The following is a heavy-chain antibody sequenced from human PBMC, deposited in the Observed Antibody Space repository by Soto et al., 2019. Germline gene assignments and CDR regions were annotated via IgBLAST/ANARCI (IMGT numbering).Heavy chain of an antibody. CDR2: IYYSGST. CDR3: ARILYSYGYISDNWFDP. V-gene: IGHV4-59*01. D-gene: IGHD5-18*01. Sequence: LSCKASGYTYTRYGISWIRQTTEKGLEWIGYIYYSGSTNYNPSLKSRVTISVDTSKNQFSLKLSSVTAADTAVYYCARILYSYGYISDNWFDPWGQGTLVTVSS. CDR1: GYTYTRYG. J-gene: IGHJ5*02.